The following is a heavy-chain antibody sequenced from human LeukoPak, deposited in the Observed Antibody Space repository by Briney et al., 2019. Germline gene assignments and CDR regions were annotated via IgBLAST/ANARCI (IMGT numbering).Heavy chain of an antibody. D-gene: IGHD4-17*01. CDR1: GFTFRSYE. CDR2: ISSSGSTI. Sequence: GGSLRLSCAASGFTFRSYEMNWVRQAPGKGLEGVSYISSSGSTIYYADSVKGRFTISRDNAKNSLYLQMNSLRAEDTAVYYCARDSYGDYPYYYYGMDVWGKGTTVTVSS. CDR3: ARDSYGDYPYYYYGMDV. V-gene: IGHV3-48*03. J-gene: IGHJ6*04.